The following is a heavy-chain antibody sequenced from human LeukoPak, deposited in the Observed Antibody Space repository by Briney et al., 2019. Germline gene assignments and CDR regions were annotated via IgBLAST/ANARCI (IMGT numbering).Heavy chain of an antibody. J-gene: IGHJ4*02. V-gene: IGHV4-38-2*02. CDR2: IFHTGNT. CDR3: ARVESGYDIWVDY. D-gene: IGHD5-12*01. CDR1: GYSIMSSYY. Sequence: SETLSLTCTVSGYSIMSSYYWGWIRQPPGKGLEWFGSIFHTGNTYYNPSLKSRVTISVDTSNNRFSLKLSSVTAADTAVYYCARVESGYDIWVDYLCQGTLVTVSS.